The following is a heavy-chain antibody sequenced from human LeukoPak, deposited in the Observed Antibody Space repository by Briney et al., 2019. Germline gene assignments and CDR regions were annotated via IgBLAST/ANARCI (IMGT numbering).Heavy chain of an antibody. Sequence: GGSLRLSCAASGSTFSRYAMSWVRQAPGKGLEWLSAISESDGSTYYADSVKGRFTISRDNSKNTLYLQMNSLRAEDTAVYYCAKDRGGSYYRYDAFDIWGQGTMVTVSS. D-gene: IGHD1-26*01. CDR2: ISESDGST. CDR3: AKDRGGSYYRYDAFDI. J-gene: IGHJ3*02. V-gene: IGHV3-23*01. CDR1: GSTFSRYA.